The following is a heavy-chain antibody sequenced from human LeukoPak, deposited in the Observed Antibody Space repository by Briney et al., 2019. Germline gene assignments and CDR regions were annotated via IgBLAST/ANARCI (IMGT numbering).Heavy chain of an antibody. V-gene: IGHV3-23*01. CDR3: AKDQSVRRKIFDY. Sequence: GGSLRLSCAASGFTFSSYAMSWVRQAPGKGLEWVSAISGSGGSTYYADSVRGRFTISRDNSKNTLYLQMNSLRAEDTAVYYCAKDQSVRRKIFDYWGQGTLVTVSS. CDR2: ISGSGGST. CDR1: GFTFSSYA. J-gene: IGHJ4*02. D-gene: IGHD1-1*01.